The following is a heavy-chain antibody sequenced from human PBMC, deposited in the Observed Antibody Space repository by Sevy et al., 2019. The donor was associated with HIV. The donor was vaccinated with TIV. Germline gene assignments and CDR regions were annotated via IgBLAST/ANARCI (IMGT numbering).Heavy chain of an antibody. J-gene: IGHJ4*02. V-gene: IGHV3-11*01. CDR2: ISSSGSTI. CDR1: GFTFSDYY. Sequence: GGSLRLSCAASGFTFSDYYMSRIRQAPRKGLEWVSYISSSGSTIYYADSVKGRFTISRDNAKNSLYLQMNSLRAEDTAVYYCARVWDDSSGPSGFDYWGQGTLVTVSS. CDR3: ARVWDDSSGPSGFDY. D-gene: IGHD3-22*01.